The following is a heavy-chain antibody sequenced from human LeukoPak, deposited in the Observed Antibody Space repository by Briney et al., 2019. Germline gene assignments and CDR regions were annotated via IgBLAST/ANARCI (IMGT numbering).Heavy chain of an antibody. D-gene: IGHD6-19*01. V-gene: IGHV3-53*01. CDR2: IYSGGST. CDR3: AFPATGSGWYNPLDY. Sequence: GRSQRLSCAASGFTVSSNYMSWVRQAPGKGLEWVSVIYSGGSTFYADCVKGRFTISRDNSKNTLYLQMNSLRAEDTAVYYCAFPATGSGWYNPLDYWGQGTLVTVSS. CDR1: GFTVSSNY. J-gene: IGHJ4*02.